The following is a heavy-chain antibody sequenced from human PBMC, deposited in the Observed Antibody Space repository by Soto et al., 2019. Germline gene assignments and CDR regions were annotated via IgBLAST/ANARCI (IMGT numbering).Heavy chain of an antibody. Sequence: ASVKVSCKASGYTFNSYGISWVRQAPGQGLEWMGWISAYNGNTNYAQKLQGRVTMTTDTSTSTAYMELRSLRAEDTAVYYCAKDRGRITIFGVVTPYYYYGMDVWGQGTTVTVSS. CDR1: GYTFNSYG. CDR3: AKDRGRITIFGVVTPYYYYGMDV. V-gene: IGHV1-18*01. J-gene: IGHJ6*02. CDR2: ISAYNGNT. D-gene: IGHD3-3*01.